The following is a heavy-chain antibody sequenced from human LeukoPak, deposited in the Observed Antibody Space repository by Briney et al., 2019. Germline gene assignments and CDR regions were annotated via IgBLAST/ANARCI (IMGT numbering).Heavy chain of an antibody. CDR1: GGTFRSYA. D-gene: IGHD1-7*01. CDR3: ARTDLELGDFDY. J-gene: IGHJ4*02. V-gene: IGHV1-69*05. CDR2: IIPIFGTA. Sequence: SVKVSCKASGGTFRSYAISWVRQAPGQGLEWMGRIIPIFGTANYAQRFQGRLTITTDESTSTAYMELSSLRSEDTAEYYCARTDLELGDFDYWGQGTLVSVSS.